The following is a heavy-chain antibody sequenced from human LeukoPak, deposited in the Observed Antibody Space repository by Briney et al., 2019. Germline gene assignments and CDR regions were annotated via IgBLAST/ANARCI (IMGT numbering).Heavy chain of an antibody. CDR2: ISYDGSNK. D-gene: IGHD3-22*01. J-gene: IGHJ2*01. V-gene: IGHV3-30-3*02. CDR1: GFTFSSYA. Sequence: GRSLRLSCAASGFTFSSYAMHWVRQAPGKGLEWVAVISYDGSNKYYADSVKGRFTISRDNSKNTLYLQMNSLRAEDTAVYYCAKDYYDSSGYGLWYFDLWGRGTLVTVSS. CDR3: AKDYYDSSGYGLWYFDL.